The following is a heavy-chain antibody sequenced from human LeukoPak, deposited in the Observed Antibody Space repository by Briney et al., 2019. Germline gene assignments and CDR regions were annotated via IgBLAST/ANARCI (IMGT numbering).Heavy chain of an antibody. CDR3: AREYSSGWPDF. J-gene: IGHJ4*02. CDR1: GFTVSTSY. D-gene: IGHD6-25*01. Sequence: PGGSLRLSCAASGFTVSTSYMNWVRQAPGKGLEWVSVIYGGGSTYYADSVRGRFTISRDNSKNTLYLQMNSLRAEDTAVYFCAREYSSGWPDFWGQGTLVTVSS. CDR2: IYGGGST. V-gene: IGHV3-53*01.